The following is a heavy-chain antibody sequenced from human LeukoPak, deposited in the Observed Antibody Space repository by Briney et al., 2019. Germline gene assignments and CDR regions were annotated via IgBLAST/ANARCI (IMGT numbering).Heavy chain of an antibody. Sequence: GGSLRLSCAASGFTFSSYAMSWVRQAPGKGLEWVSAISGSGGSTYYADSVKGRFTISRDNSKNTLYLQMNSLRAEDTAVYYLSKWEIREIFWEWLPSFDYWGQGAMVTVSS. J-gene: IGHJ4*02. CDR2: ISGSGGST. CDR3: SKWEIREIFWEWLPSFDY. D-gene: IGHD3-3*01. CDR1: GFTFSSYA. V-gene: IGHV3-23*01.